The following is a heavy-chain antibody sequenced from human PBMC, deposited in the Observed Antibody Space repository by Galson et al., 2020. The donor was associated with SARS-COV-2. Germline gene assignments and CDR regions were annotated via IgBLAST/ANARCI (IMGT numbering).Heavy chain of an antibody. CDR2: ISWNSGSI. CDR1: GFTFDDYA. CDR3: AKGGTYSSGYPSSYWYFDL. Sequence: SLKISCAASGFTFDDYAMHWVRQAPGKGLEWVSGISWNSGSIGYADSVKGRFTISRDNAKNSLYLQMNSLRAEDTALYYCAKGGTYSSGYPSSYWYFDLWGRGTLVTVSS. D-gene: IGHD3-22*01. V-gene: IGHV3-9*01. J-gene: IGHJ2*01.